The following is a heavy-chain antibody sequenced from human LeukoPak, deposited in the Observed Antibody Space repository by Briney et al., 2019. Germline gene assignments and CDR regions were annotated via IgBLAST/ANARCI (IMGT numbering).Heavy chain of an antibody. V-gene: IGHV1-2*02. D-gene: IGHD5-12*01. CDR3: ARGGYSGYETIDY. Sequence: ASVKVSCKASGYSFTCYYMHWVRQAPGQGLEWMGWINPNNGGTKYAHKFQGGVTMSTDASISTAYMELSRLRSDDTALYYCARGGYSGYETIDYWGQGTLVTVSS. J-gene: IGHJ4*02. CDR1: GYSFTCYY. CDR2: INPNNGGT.